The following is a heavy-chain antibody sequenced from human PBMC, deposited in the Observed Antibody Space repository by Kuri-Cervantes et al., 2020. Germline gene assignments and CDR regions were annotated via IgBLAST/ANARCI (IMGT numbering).Heavy chain of an antibody. CDR2: IWYDGSNK. CDR1: GFTFSSYG. Sequence: LSLTCAASGFTFSSYGMHWVRQAPGKGLEWVAVIWYDGSNKYYADSVKGRFTISRDNSKNTLYLQMNNLKTEDTAIYYCAKRYGAKITRYYGMDVWGQGTTVTVSS. D-gene: IGHD4/OR15-4a*01. J-gene: IGHJ6*02. CDR3: AKRYGAKITRYYGMDV. V-gene: IGHV3-33*06.